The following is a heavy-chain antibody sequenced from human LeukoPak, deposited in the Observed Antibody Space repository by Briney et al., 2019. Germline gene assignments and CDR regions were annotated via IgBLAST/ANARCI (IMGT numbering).Heavy chain of an antibody. V-gene: IGHV3-48*04. D-gene: IGHD3-10*02. CDR1: GFTFSIYG. CDR2: ISSSGSTI. J-gene: IGHJ6*04. Sequence: GGSLRLSCAASGFTFSIYGMSWVRQAPGKGLEWVSYISSSGSTIYYADSAKGRFTISRDNAKNSLYPQMNSLRAEDTAVYYCAELGITMIGGVWGKGTTVTISS. CDR3: AELGITMIGGV.